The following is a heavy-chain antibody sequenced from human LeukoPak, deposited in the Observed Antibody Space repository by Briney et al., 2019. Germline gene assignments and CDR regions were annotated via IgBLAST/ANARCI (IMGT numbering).Heavy chain of an antibody. CDR2: ISGSSSSTI. Sequence: SGGSLRLSCAASGFTFSSYSMNWVRQAPGKWLEWVSYISGSSSSTIYYADSVKGRFTISRDNAKNSLYLQMNSLRDEDTAVYYCARGLTVTLALYYWGQGTLVTVS. CDR1: GFTFSSYS. J-gene: IGHJ4*02. D-gene: IGHD4-17*01. CDR3: ARGLTVTLALYY. V-gene: IGHV3-48*02.